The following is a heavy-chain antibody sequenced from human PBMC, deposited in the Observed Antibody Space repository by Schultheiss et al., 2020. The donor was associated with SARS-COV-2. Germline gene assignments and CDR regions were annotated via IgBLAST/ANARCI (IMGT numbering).Heavy chain of an antibody. Sequence: GGSLRLSCAASGFTFSDYYMSWIRQAPGKGLEWVSSISSSSSYIYYADSVKGRFTISRDNSKNTLYLQMNSLRAEDTAVYYCARDGYGYSSSYGSYYYYMDVWGKGTTVTVSS. V-gene: IGHV3-11*06. CDR2: ISSSSSYI. D-gene: IGHD6-6*01. CDR1: GFTFSDYY. CDR3: ARDGYGYSSSYGSYYYYMDV. J-gene: IGHJ6*03.